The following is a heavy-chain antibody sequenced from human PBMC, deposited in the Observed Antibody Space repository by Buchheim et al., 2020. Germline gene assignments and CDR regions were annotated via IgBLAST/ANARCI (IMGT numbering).Heavy chain of an antibody. Sequence: EVQLVESGGDLVQPGGSLRLSCAASGFNIGDYSMNWVRQAPGKGLEWVATLNRDVNENKYIDSVKGRFTISRDNAKNSLYLQMNSLRVEDTALYYCARHFDSITSLWGQGTL. CDR3: ARHFDSITSL. CDR1: GFNIGDYS. J-gene: IGHJ4*02. D-gene: IGHD3-22*01. CDR2: LNRDVNEN. V-gene: IGHV3-7*01.